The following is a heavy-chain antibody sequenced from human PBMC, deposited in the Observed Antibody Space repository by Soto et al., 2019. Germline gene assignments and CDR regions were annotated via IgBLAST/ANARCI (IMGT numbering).Heavy chain of an antibody. V-gene: IGHV3-48*03. J-gene: IGHJ4*02. CDR3: ARVPYYYDSSGYYDY. CDR2: ISSSGSTI. Sequence: HPGGSLRLSCAASGFTFSSYEMNWVRQAPGKGLEWVSYISSSGSTIYYADSVKGRFTISRDNAKNSLYLQMNSLRAEDTAVYYCARVPYYYDSSGYYDYWGQGTLVTVSS. D-gene: IGHD3-22*01. CDR1: GFTFSSYE.